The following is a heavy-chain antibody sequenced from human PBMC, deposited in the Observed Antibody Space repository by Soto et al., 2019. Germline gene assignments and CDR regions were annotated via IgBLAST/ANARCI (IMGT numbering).Heavy chain of an antibody. Sequence: VQLVQSGAEVKKPGASVKVSCKASGYTFTSFGITWVRQAPGQDLEWLGWISAYNGDTNYAPRLQGRVTMTTDTSTSTVYMELKSLKSDDTAVHYCARDQEYSTSGLYWFDLWGQGTLVTVSS. V-gene: IGHV1-18*04. CDR3: ARDQEYSTSGLYWFDL. J-gene: IGHJ5*02. CDR1: GYTFTSFG. CDR2: ISAYNGDT. D-gene: IGHD6-6*01.